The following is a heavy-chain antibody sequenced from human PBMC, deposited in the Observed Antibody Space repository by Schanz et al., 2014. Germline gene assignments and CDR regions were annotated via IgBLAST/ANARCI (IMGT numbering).Heavy chain of an antibody. J-gene: IGHJ4*02. D-gene: IGHD6-6*01. CDR3: GRGFSRSYIDF. CDR2: INPSGGST. V-gene: IGHV1-46*03. CDR1: GYTFTSDS. Sequence: QVQLVQSGAEVKKPGASVKVSCKASGYTFTSDSMHWVRQAPGQGLEWMGMINPSGGSTTYAQKFQGRVTMTRDTSTSTVYMELSSLRSEDTAVYYCGRGFSRSYIDFGGQGTLITVSS.